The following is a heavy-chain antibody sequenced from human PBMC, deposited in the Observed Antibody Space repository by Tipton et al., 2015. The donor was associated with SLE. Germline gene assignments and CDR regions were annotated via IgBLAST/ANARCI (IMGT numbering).Heavy chain of an antibody. J-gene: IGHJ4*02. V-gene: IGHV4-31*11. CDR3: ARGLFGWELPY. CDR1: GGSISIGGYS. Sequence: TLSLTCAVSGGSISIGGYSWSWLRQHPGRGLEWIGYISYSGSTNYNPSLKSRVTISVDPAKDQFSLKLTSVTAADTAVYYCARGLFGWELPYWGQGTLVTVSS. D-gene: IGHD1-26*01. CDR2: ISYSGST.